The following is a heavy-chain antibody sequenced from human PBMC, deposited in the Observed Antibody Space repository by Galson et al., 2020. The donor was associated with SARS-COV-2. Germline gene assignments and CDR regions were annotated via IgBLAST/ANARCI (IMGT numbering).Heavy chain of an antibody. J-gene: IGHJ5*02. D-gene: IGHD3-16*02. CDR1: GYTFTNYG. CDR2: ISAYNDNT. Sequence: ASVKVSCKASGYTFTNYGISWVRQAPGQGLEGVGWISAYNDNTNYAQKLQGRVTMTTDTSTSTAYMELRSLRSADTAVYYCARWAFGGGIVISWIDPWGQGTMVTVSS. CDR3: ARWAFGGGIVISWIDP. V-gene: IGHV1-18*01.